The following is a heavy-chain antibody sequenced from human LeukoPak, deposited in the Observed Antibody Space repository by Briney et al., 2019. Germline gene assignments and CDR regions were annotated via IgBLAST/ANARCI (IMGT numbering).Heavy chain of an antibody. V-gene: IGHV4-59*08. CDR2: IYYSGST. J-gene: IGHJ3*01. Sequence: SETLSLTCAVSGGSISSYYWNWIRQPPGKGLEWIGYIYYSGSTNYNPSLKSRVTTLVDTSKNQFSLRLSSVTAADTAVYYCAREYSSSSGRRAFDFWGQGTMVTVSS. D-gene: IGHD6-6*01. CDR3: AREYSSSSGRRAFDF. CDR1: GGSISSYY.